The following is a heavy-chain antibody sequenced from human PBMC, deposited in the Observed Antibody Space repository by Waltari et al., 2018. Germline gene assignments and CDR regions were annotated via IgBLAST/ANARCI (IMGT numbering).Heavy chain of an antibody. CDR2: ISSSSSYI. Sequence: EVQLVESGGGLVKPGGSLRLSCAASGFTFSSYSMNWVRQAPGKGLEWVSSISSSSSYIYYADSVKGRFTISRDNAKNSLYLQMNSLRAEDTAVYYCASGILRFLEWKKQVWGKGTTVTISS. CDR3: ASGILRFLEWKKQV. CDR1: GFTFSSYS. J-gene: IGHJ6*04. V-gene: IGHV3-21*01. D-gene: IGHD3-3*01.